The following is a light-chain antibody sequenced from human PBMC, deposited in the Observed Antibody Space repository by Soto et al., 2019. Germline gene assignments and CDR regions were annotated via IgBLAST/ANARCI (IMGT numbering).Light chain of an antibody. CDR2: EVT. Sequence: QSALTQPPSASGSPGQSVTISCTGTSNDVGGYNFVSWYQHHPGKAPKLIIYEVTKRPSGVPNRFSGSKSGNTASLTVSGLQAEDEADYYCNSYAGSNTYVFATGTQLTVL. CDR3: NSYAGSNTYV. J-gene: IGLJ1*01. CDR1: SNDVGGYNF. V-gene: IGLV2-8*01.